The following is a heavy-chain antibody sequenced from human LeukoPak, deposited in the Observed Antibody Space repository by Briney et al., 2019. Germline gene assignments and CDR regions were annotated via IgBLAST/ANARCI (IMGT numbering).Heavy chain of an antibody. Sequence: GGSLRLSCAASGFTFSSYAMSWVRQAPGKGLEWVSAISGSGGSTYYADSVKGRFTISRDNSKNTLYLQMNSLRAEDTAVYYCAKDGALRFLEWLLPPSFDYWAQGTLVTVSS. J-gene: IGHJ4*02. CDR2: ISGSGGST. CDR1: GFTFSSYA. V-gene: IGHV3-23*01. CDR3: AKDGALRFLEWLLPPSFDY. D-gene: IGHD3-3*01.